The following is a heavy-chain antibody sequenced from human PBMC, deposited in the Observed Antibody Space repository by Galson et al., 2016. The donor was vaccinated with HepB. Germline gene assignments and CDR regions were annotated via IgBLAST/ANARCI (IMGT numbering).Heavy chain of an antibody. D-gene: IGHD1-26*01. CDR2: IQYSGNT. J-gene: IGHJ4*02. V-gene: IGHV4-61*01. Sequence: SLTCTVSGGSVISDNYYWSWIRQPPGKGLEWIGFIQYSGNTNCKPSPRGRVTISIDTSKNQFSLKVNSVTAADTAVYYCARDQSGSYFAYWGLGGLVAVSS. CDR3: ARDQSGSYFAY. CDR1: GGSVISDNYY.